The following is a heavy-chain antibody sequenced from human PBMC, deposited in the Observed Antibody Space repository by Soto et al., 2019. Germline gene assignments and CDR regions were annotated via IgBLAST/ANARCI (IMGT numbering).Heavy chain of an antibody. CDR1: GYTFTSYG. CDR2: ISAYNGNT. CDR3: ARDAHCSSTSCYNWFDP. Sequence: ASVKVSCKASGYTFTSYGISWVRQAPGQGLEWMGWISAYNGNTNYARKLQGRVTMTTDTSTSTAYMELRSLRSDDTAVYYCARDAHCSSTSCYNWFDPWGQGTLVTVSS. J-gene: IGHJ5*02. D-gene: IGHD2-2*01. V-gene: IGHV1-18*01.